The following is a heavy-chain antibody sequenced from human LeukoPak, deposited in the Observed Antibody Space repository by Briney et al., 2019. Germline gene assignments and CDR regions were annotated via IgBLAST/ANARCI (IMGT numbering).Heavy chain of an antibody. J-gene: IGHJ4*02. CDR2: IDPNSGGT. CDR3: ARDPRDGYNCPFDY. D-gene: IGHD5-24*01. Sequence: ASVKVSCKASGGTFSSYAISWVRQAPGQGLEWMGWIDPNSGGTNYAQKFQGRVTMTSDTSISTAYMELSSLRSDDTAVYYCARDPRDGYNCPFDYWGQGTLVTVSS. CDR1: GGTFSSYA. V-gene: IGHV1-2*02.